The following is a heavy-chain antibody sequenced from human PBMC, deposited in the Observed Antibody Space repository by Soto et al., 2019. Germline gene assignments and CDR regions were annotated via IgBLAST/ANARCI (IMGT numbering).Heavy chain of an antibody. J-gene: IGHJ3*01. Sequence: PSETLSLTCAVSGFFISSGNYWGWIRKPPGKGLEWIGSIFHGGNTYYNPPLKSRVTISVDTSKNQFSLKLNSVTAADTAVYYCARARWYDAFDVWGQGTVVTVSS. CDR3: ARARWYDAFDV. CDR2: IFHGGNT. CDR1: GFFISSGNY. D-gene: IGHD2-15*01. V-gene: IGHV4-38-2*01.